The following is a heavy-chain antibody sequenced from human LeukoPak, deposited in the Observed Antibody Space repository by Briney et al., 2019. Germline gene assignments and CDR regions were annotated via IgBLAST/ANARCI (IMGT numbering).Heavy chain of an antibody. V-gene: IGHV3-66*02. Sequence: GGSLRLSCAASGFIVSNNYMRWVRQAPGKGLEWVSVIYSGGSTYYADSVKVRFTISRDNSKNTVYLQMNSLRVEDTAVYYCASDSSGYYYFDAFDIWGQGTMVTVSS. CDR2: IYSGGST. CDR3: ASDSSGYYYFDAFDI. J-gene: IGHJ3*02. CDR1: GFIVSNNY. D-gene: IGHD3-22*01.